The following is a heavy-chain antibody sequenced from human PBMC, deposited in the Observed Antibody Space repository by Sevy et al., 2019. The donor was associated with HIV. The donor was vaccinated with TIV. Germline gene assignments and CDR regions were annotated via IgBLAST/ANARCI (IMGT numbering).Heavy chain of an antibody. CDR2: IGTAGDT. CDR1: GFTFSSYD. Sequence: GGSLRLSCAASGFTFSSYDMHWVRQATGKGLEWVSAIGTAGDTYYPGSVKGRFTISRENAKNSLYLQMNSLRAGDTAAYYCARVHMGATTSWWYFDLWGRGTLVTVSS. J-gene: IGHJ2*01. V-gene: IGHV3-13*01. CDR3: ARVHMGATTSWWYFDL. D-gene: IGHD1-26*01.